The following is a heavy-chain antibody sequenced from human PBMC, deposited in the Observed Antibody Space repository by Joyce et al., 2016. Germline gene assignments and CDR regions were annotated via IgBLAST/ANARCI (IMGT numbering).Heavy chain of an antibody. J-gene: IGHJ3*02. Sequence: QVQLVQSGAEVKKPGSSVKVSCKASGGTIRSYVFSWVRQAPGQGLEWMGGIITTFGAPNDAKKFQGRITITADRSTSRAYMELGSLGSEDTAVYYCARQRRAVSGNDAFDIWGQGTMVTVSS. D-gene: IGHD6-19*01. V-gene: IGHV1-69*06. CDR2: IITTFGAP. CDR1: GGTIRSYV. CDR3: ARQRRAVSGNDAFDI.